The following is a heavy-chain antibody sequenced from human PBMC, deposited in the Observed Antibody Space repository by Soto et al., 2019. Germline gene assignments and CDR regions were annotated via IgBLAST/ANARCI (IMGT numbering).Heavy chain of an antibody. Sequence: QVQLVQSGAEVKKPGASVKVSCKASGYTFTSYGISWVRQAPGQGLEWMGWISAYNGNTNYAQKLQGRVTMTTDTSPNTAYMELRSLRSDDTAVYYCARDWRANCSSTSCPEGRHDAFDTWGQGTMVTVSS. CDR3: ARDWRANCSSTSCPEGRHDAFDT. J-gene: IGHJ3*02. D-gene: IGHD2-2*01. CDR1: GYTFTSYG. V-gene: IGHV1-18*01. CDR2: ISAYNGNT.